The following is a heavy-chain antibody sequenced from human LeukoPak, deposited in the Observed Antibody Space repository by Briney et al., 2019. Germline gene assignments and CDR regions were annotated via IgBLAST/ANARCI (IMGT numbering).Heavy chain of an antibody. D-gene: IGHD2-2*01. J-gene: IGHJ4*02. V-gene: IGHV3-23*01. CDR3: AKGLVVVPAGHFDY. Sequence: PGGSLRLSCAAPGFTFSSSAMSWVRQVPGKGLEWVSGISASGGSTYYADSVRGRFTIFRDNSKNTLYVQMNSLRDEDTAVYYCAKGLVVVPAGHFDYWGQGTLVTVSS. CDR1: GFTFSSSA. CDR2: ISASGGST.